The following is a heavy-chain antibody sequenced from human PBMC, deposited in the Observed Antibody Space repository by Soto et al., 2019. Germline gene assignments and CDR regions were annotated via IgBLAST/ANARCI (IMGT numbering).Heavy chain of an antibody. CDR2: ISSSSSYI. V-gene: IGHV3-21*01. D-gene: IGHD3-9*01. J-gene: IGHJ5*02. CDR1: GFTFSSYS. Sequence: GGSLRLSCAASGFTFSSYSMNWVRQAPGKGLEWVSSISSSSSYIYYADSVKGRFTISRDNAKNSLYLQMNSLRAEDTAVYYCARDRAVLRYFDWSAGFDRWGQGTLVTVSS. CDR3: ARDRAVLRYFDWSAGFDR.